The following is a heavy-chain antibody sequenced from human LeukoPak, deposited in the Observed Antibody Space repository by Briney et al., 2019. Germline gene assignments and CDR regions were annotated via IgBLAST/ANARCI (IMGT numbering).Heavy chain of an antibody. J-gene: IGHJ4*02. D-gene: IGHD3-22*01. CDR1: RFTFNSYA. CDR2: ISYDGSNK. CDR3: ARDPRNDYDNSGHGDS. V-gene: IGHV3-30-3*01. Sequence: GGSLRLSCAASRFTFNSYAMHWVRQAPGRGLEWVAVISYDGSNKYYADSVKGRFTISRDNAKKSLYLQMNSLRAEDTAVYYCARDPRNDYDNSGHGDSWGQGTLVTVSS.